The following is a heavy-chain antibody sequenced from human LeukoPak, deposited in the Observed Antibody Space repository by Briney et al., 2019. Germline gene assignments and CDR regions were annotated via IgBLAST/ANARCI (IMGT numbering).Heavy chain of an antibody. D-gene: IGHD3-10*01. CDR3: AKLYGSGSYLSTIRY. V-gene: IGHV3-23*01. Sequence: GGSLRLSCAASGFTFSSYAMSWVRQAPGKGLEWVSAISGSGGSTYYADSVKGRFTISRDNSKNTLYLQMNSLRAEDTAVYYCAKLYGSGSYLSTIRYWGQGTLVTVSS. CDR2: ISGSGGST. J-gene: IGHJ4*02. CDR1: GFTFSSYA.